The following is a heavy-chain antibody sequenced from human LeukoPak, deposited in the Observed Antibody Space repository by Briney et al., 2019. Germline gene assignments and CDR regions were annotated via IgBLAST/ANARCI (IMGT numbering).Heavy chain of an antibody. CDR1: GGSISSSSYY. CDR3: ARGVNSGWYYFDY. Sequence: PSETLSLTCTVSGGSISSSSYYWGWIRQPPGKGLEWIGSIYYSGSTYYNPSLKSRVTISVDTSKNQFSLKLSSVTAADTAVYYCARGVNSGWYYFDYWGQGTLVTVPS. CDR2: IYYSGST. D-gene: IGHD6-19*01. V-gene: IGHV4-39*07. J-gene: IGHJ4*02.